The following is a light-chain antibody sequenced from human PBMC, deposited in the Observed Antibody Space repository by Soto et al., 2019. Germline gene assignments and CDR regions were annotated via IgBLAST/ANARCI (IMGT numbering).Light chain of an antibody. V-gene: IGKV3-11*01. CDR2: HTS. CDR1: QTVNSR. Sequence: EIVLTQSPATLSSSPGERATLSCRASQTVNSRLAWYQHKPGQAPRLLIYHTSNRATGIPARFSGSGSGTDFTLTISSLEPEDFAVYPSTFGGGTKVDIK. CDR3: T. J-gene: IGKJ4*01.